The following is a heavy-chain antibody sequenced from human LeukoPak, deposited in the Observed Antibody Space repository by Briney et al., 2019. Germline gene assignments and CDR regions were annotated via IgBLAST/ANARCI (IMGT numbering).Heavy chain of an antibody. V-gene: IGHV3-30*04. CDR1: GFTFSSYA. CDR3: ARAPYSGSYYSPDY. Sequence: GRSLRLSCAASGFTFSSYAMHCVRQTPGKGLEWVAVISNDGSNKYYADSMKGRFTISRDNSKNTLYLQMDSLRPEDTAVYYCARAPYSGSYYSPDYWGQGTLVTVSS. D-gene: IGHD1-26*01. J-gene: IGHJ4*02. CDR2: ISNDGSNK.